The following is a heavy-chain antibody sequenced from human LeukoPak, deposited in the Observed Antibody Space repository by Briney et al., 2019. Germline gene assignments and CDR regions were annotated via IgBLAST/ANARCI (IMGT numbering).Heavy chain of an antibody. Sequence: PGGSLRLSCAASGFTFSTYWMSWVRQAPGKGLEWVANINQDGSEKYYADSVKGRFTISRDNSKNTLYLQMNSLRAEDTAVYYCAKFGDFDYWGQGTLVTVSS. V-gene: IGHV3-7*01. CDR3: AKFGDFDY. CDR1: GFTFSTYW. D-gene: IGHD3-10*01. J-gene: IGHJ4*02. CDR2: INQDGSEK.